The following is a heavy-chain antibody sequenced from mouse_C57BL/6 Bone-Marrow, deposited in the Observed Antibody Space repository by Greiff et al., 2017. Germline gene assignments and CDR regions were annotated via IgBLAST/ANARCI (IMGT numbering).Heavy chain of an antibody. CDR3: AREGYYGSTPFAY. V-gene: IGHV5-16*01. Sequence: EVKVVESEGGLVQPGSSMKLSCTASGFTFRDYYMAWVRQVPEKGLEWVANINYDGSSTYYLDSLKGRFIISRDNAKNILYLQMSSLKSEDTATYYGAREGYYGSTPFAYWGQGTLVTVSA. CDR1: GFTFRDYY. CDR2: INYDGSST. J-gene: IGHJ3*01. D-gene: IGHD1-1*01.